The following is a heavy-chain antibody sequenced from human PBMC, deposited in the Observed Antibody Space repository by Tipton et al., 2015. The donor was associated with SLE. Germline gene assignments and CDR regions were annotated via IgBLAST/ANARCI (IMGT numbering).Heavy chain of an antibody. V-gene: IGHV3-33*01. CDR3: ASGDDDYGDGGFDY. CDR1: GFTFSTYG. Sequence: SLRLSCAASGFTFSTYGMHWVRQAPGKGLEWVAVIWYDGSNKYYADSVKGRFTISRDNSKNTLYLQINSLRAEDTAVYYCASGDDDYGDGGFDYWGQGTLVTVSS. D-gene: IGHD4-17*01. CDR2: IWYDGSNK. J-gene: IGHJ4*02.